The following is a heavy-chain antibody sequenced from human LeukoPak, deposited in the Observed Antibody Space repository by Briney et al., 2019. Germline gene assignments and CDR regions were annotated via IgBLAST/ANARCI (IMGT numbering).Heavy chain of an antibody. CDR2: INHSGSI. Sequence: SETLSLTCAVYGGSFSGYYWSWIRQPPGKGLEWIGEINHSGSINYNPSLKSRVTISVDTSKNQFSLKLSSVTAADTAVYYCARGSLRFLEWLPLNWFDPWGQGTLVTVSS. J-gene: IGHJ5*02. V-gene: IGHV4-34*01. CDR1: GGSFSGYY. D-gene: IGHD3-3*01. CDR3: ARGSLRFLEWLPLNWFDP.